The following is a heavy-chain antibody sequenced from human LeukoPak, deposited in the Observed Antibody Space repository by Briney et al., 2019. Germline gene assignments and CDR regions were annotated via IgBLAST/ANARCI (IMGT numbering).Heavy chain of an antibody. Sequence: PGGSLRLSCVVSGFTVSTNYMSWVRQAPGKGLEWVSLIYSGGSTYYADSVKGRFTISRDNAKNTLYLQMNSLRAEDTAVYYCARGLTHGQDSSGPWGQGTLVTVSS. D-gene: IGHD3-22*01. J-gene: IGHJ5*02. CDR2: IYSGGST. CDR1: GFTVSTNY. CDR3: ARGLTHGQDSSGP. V-gene: IGHV3-53*01.